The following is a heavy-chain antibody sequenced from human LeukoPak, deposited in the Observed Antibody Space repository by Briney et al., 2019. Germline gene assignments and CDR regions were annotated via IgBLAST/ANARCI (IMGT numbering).Heavy chain of an antibody. CDR2: ISYDGSNK. V-gene: IGHV3-30*18. J-gene: IGHJ4*02. CDR1: GFTFSSYG. CDR3: ANVMAGGDGGYGSTLDY. Sequence: PGRSLRLSCAASGFTFSSYGMHSVRQAPGKGLEWVAVISYDGSNKYYADSVKGEFTISRDNSKNTLYLQMNSLRAEDTAVYYCANVMAGGDGGYGSTLDYWGQGTLVTVP. D-gene: IGHD5-12*01.